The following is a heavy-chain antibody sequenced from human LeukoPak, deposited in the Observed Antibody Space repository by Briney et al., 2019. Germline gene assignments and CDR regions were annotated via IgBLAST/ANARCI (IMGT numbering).Heavy chain of an antibody. CDR3: TTPIQLWSQRDY. J-gene: IGHJ4*02. Sequence: GGSLRLSCAASGFTVSSNYMSWVRQAPGRGLEWVSIIYSGGSTFYADSVKGRFTISRDNSKNTLYLQMNSLRAEDTAVYYCTTPIQLWSQRDYWGQGTLVTVSS. V-gene: IGHV3-53*01. D-gene: IGHD5-18*01. CDR2: IYSGGST. CDR1: GFTVSSNY.